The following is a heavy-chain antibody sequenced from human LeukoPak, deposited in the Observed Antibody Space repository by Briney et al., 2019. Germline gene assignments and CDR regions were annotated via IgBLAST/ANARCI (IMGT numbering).Heavy chain of an antibody. D-gene: IGHD5-18*01. CDR3: ARSSYGLFDY. CDR2: INHSGST. Sequence: SETLSLTCAVYGGSFSGYYWSWIRQPPGKGLERIGEINHSGSTNYNPSLKSRVTISVDTSKNQFSLKLSSVTAADTAVYYCARSSYGLFDYWGQGTLVTVSS. J-gene: IGHJ4*02. V-gene: IGHV4-34*01. CDR1: GGSFSGYY.